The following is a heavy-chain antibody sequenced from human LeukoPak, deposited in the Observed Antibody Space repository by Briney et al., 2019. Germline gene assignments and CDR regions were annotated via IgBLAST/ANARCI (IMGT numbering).Heavy chain of an antibody. CDR3: ARAELLTCWFDP. CDR1: GGSISSGDYY. CDR2: IYYSGST. D-gene: IGHD1-26*01. V-gene: IGHV4-30-4*01. J-gene: IGHJ5*02. Sequence: SETLSLTCTVSGGSISSGDYYWSWIRQPPGKGLEWIGYIYYSGSTYYNPSLKSRVTISVATSKNQFSLKLSSVTAADTAVYYCARAELLTCWFDPWGQGTLVTVSS.